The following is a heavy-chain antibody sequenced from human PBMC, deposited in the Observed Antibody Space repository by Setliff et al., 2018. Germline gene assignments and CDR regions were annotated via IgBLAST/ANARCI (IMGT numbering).Heavy chain of an antibody. CDR1: GYSLSSYY. D-gene: IGHD6-13*01. Sequence: ASVKVSCKASGYSLSSYYMHWVRQAPGQGPEWMGIIHPGGGSASVVDKFQGRVTMTRDTSTSTLYLDLSSLRSEDTAVYYCARGGKAAAERKGLFENWGQGTLVTVSS. J-gene: IGHJ4*02. CDR3: ARGGKAAAERKGLFEN. V-gene: IGHV1-46*01. CDR2: IHPGGGSA.